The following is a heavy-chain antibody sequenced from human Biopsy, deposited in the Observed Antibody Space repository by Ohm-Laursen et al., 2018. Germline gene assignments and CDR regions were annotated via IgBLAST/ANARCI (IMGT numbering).Heavy chain of an antibody. D-gene: IGHD4-17*01. V-gene: IGHV1-18*01. CDR3: ARDYYPYVDYLKDVPLCDS. J-gene: IGHJ4*02. Sequence: SVKVSCKASGYTFTTYGISWVRQAPGQGLEWMGWINTYSGNTNYGKKFHDRVIMTSDTSTSTAYLEHRSLRSDDSAVYYCARDYYPYVDYLKDVPLCDSWGQGTLVTVSS. CDR2: INTYSGNT. CDR1: GYTFTTYG.